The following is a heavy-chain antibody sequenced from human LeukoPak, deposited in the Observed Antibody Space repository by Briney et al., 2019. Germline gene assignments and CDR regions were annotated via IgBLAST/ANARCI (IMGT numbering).Heavy chain of an antibody. CDR2: ISGSGVTT. V-gene: IGHV3-23*01. CDR3: AKVVYSSGWYSYYFDY. Sequence: GGSLRLSCAASGFTLSSNYMTWVRQAPGKGLEWVSAISGSGVTTHYAGSVKGRFSISRDNSKNTLYLQMNSLRAEDTAVYYCAKVVYSSGWYSYYFDYWGQGTLVTVSS. CDR1: GFTLSSNY. J-gene: IGHJ4*02. D-gene: IGHD6-19*01.